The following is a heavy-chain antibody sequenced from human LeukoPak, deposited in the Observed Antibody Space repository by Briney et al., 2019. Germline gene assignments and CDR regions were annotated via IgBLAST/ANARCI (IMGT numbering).Heavy chain of an antibody. J-gene: IGHJ6*03. V-gene: IGHV4-59*01. D-gene: IGHD3-10*01. CDR2: IYYTGST. CDR3: AREDSGSYYNYYYFYMDV. Sequence: PSETLSLTCTVSGGSIRSYYWTWIRQPPGKGLEWIGYIYYTGSTNYNPSLKSRVTISVDTSKNQISLKLSSVTAADTAVYYCAREDSGSYYNYYYFYMDVWGKGTTVIISS. CDR1: GGSIRSYY.